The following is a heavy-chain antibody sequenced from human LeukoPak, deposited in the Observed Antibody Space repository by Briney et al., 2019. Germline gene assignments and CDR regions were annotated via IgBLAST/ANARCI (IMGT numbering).Heavy chain of an antibody. CDR3: AREPLGYCSSTSCYYYYGMDV. V-gene: IGHV1-2*02. J-gene: IGHJ6*02. D-gene: IGHD2-2*01. Sequence: ASVKVSCKASGYTFTGYYMHWVRQAPGQGLEWMGWINPNSGGTNYAQKFKGRVTMTRDTSISTAYMELSRLRSDDTAVYYCAREPLGYCSSTSCYYYYGMDVWGQGTTVTVSS. CDR1: GYTFTGYY. CDR2: INPNSGGT.